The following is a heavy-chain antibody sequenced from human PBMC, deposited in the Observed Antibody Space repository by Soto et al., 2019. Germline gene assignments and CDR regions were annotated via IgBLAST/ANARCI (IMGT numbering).Heavy chain of an antibody. CDR1: GFTFSGYS. Sequence: GGSLRLSCAASGFTFSGYSMNWVRQAPGKGLEWVSYISSSSSTIYYADSVKGRFTISRDNAKNSLYLQMNSLRDEDTAVYYCARPMITFGGVIALDIDYWGQGTLVTVSS. J-gene: IGHJ4*02. CDR3: ARPMITFGGVIALDIDY. V-gene: IGHV3-48*02. D-gene: IGHD3-16*02. CDR2: ISSSSSTI.